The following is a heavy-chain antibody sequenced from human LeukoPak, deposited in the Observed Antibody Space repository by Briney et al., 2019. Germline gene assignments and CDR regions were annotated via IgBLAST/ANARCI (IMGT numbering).Heavy chain of an antibody. V-gene: IGHV1-46*01. CDR3: ARVGEAYYDFWSGSDAFDI. Sequence: ASVKVSCKASGYTFTSYYMHWVRQAPGQGLEWMGIINPSGGSTNYAQKFQGRVTMTRDTSTSTVHMELSSLRSEDTAVYYCARVGEAYYDFWSGSDAFDIWGQGTMVTVSS. CDR1: GYTFTSYY. J-gene: IGHJ3*02. CDR2: INPSGGST. D-gene: IGHD3-3*01.